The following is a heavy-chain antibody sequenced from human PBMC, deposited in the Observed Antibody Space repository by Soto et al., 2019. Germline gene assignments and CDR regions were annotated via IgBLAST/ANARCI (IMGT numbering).Heavy chain of an antibody. CDR3: ARGSPIIAARRQTTPYYGMDV. J-gene: IGHJ6*02. D-gene: IGHD6-6*01. V-gene: IGHV4-34*01. CDR2: INHSGST. Sequence: SETLSLTCAVYGGSFSGYYWSWIRQPPGKGLEWIGEINHSGSTNYNPSLKSRVTISVDTSKNQFSLKLSSVTAADTAVYYCARGSPIIAARRQTTPYYGMDVWGQGTTVTVSS. CDR1: GGSFSGYY.